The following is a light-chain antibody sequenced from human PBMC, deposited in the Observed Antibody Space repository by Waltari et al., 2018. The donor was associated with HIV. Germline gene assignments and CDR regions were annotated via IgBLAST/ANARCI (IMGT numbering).Light chain of an antibody. V-gene: IGLV1-51*01. CDR1: SSNIVNNY. CDR2: DNN. Sequence: QSVLTQPPSVSAAPGQKVTISCSGSSSNIVNNYVSWYQQLPGTAPKLLIYDNNKRPSGIPDRFSGSKSGTSATLGITGLQTGDEADYYCGTWDSSLSAGNVVFGGGTKLTVL. J-gene: IGLJ2*01. CDR3: GTWDSSLSAGNVV.